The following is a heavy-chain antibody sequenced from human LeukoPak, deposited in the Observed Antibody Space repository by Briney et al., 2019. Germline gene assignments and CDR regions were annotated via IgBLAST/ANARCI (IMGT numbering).Heavy chain of an antibody. CDR1: GGSFSTYY. CDR3: ARVAFGGYSYGYVDF. V-gene: IGHV4-59*08. Sequence: SSETLSLTCTVSGGSFSTYYWSWLRQPPGKGLEWIGYIYYSGSTDYNPSLKSRVTLSVDTSKNQFSLRLSSVTAADTAVYYCARVAFGGYSYGYVDFWGQGTLVTVSS. J-gene: IGHJ4*02. D-gene: IGHD5-18*01. CDR2: IYYSGST.